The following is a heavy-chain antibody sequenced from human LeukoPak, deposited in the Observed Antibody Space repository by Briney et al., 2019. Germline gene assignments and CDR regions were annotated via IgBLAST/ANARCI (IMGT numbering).Heavy chain of an antibody. D-gene: IGHD1-26*01. CDR2: FDPEDGET. CDR1: GYTLTELS. CDR3: ATSGGSYYIPVY. J-gene: IGHJ4*02. V-gene: IGHV1-24*01. Sequence: ASVKVSYKVSGYTLTELSMHWVRQAPGKGLEWMGGFDPEDGETIYAQKFQGGVTMTEDTSTDTAYMELSSLRSEDTAVYYCATSGGSYYIPVYWGQGTLVTVSS.